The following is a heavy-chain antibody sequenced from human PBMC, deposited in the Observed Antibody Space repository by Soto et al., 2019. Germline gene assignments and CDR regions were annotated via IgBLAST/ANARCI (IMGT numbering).Heavy chain of an antibody. CDR3: ASNSGYPQYFDY. CDR1: GFTFSSYA. CDR2: ISYDGSNK. D-gene: IGHD5-12*01. J-gene: IGHJ4*02. V-gene: IGHV3-30-3*01. Sequence: QVQLVESGGGVVQPGRSLRLSCAASGFTFSSYAMHWVRQAPGKGLEWVAVISYDGSNKYYADSVKGRFTISRDNSKNTLYLQMISLRAEDTAVYYCASNSGYPQYFDYWGQGTLVTVSS.